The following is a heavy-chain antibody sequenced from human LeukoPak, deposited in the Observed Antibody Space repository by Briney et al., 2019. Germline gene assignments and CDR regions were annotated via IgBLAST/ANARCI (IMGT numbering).Heavy chain of an antibody. Sequence: QAGGSLRLSCAASGFTFGDYVMSWFRQAPGKGLEWVGFIRSKTYGGTTEYAASVKGRFTISRDDSKSIAYLQMDSLKTEDTAVYYCTRPSSRYTYGLDDAFDIWGQGTMVTVSS. CDR1: GFTFGDYV. CDR2: IRSKTYGGTT. V-gene: IGHV3-49*03. CDR3: TRPSSRYTYGLDDAFDI. J-gene: IGHJ3*02. D-gene: IGHD5-18*01.